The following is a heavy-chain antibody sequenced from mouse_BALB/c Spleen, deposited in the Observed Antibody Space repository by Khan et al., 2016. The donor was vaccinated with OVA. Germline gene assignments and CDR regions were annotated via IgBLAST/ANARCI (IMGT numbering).Heavy chain of an antibody. CDR2: IWGDGST. D-gene: IGHD2-4*01. Sequence: QVRLQQSGPGLVAPSQSLSITCTVSGFSLTGYGVNWVRQPPGKGLEWLGMIWGDGSTDYNSALKSRLSISKDNSKSQAFLKMNSMQTDDTARYYCARDLDYDYAMDYWGQGTSVTVSS. J-gene: IGHJ4*01. CDR3: ARDLDYDYAMDY. V-gene: IGHV2-6-7*01. CDR1: GFSLTGYG.